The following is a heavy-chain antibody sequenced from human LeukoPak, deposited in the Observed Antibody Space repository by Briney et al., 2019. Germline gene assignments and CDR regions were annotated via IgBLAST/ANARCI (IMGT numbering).Heavy chain of an antibody. CDR2: FDPEDGET. CDR3: ARGQTPRNNVDIVATKENYYYYYYIDV. D-gene: IGHD5-12*01. V-gene: IGHV1-24*01. CDR1: GYTLTELS. J-gene: IGHJ6*03. Sequence: ASVKVSCKVSGYTLTELSMHWVRQAPGKGLEWMGGFDPEDGETIYAQKFQGRVTIIADESTSTAYMEMSSLRSEDTAVYYCARGQTPRNNVDIVATKENYYYYYYIDVWGKGTTVTVSS.